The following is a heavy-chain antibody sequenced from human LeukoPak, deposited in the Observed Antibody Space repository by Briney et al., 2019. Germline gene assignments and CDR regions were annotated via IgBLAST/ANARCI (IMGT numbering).Heavy chain of an antibody. Sequence: SETLSLTCTVSGGSFSSTTYYWGWIRQPPGKGLEWIGSVYYSGSTYYNQSLKSRVTISVDTSKNQSSLKLTSVTAADTAVYYCARQYYDSSGYYPWYFDYWGQGTLVTVSS. CDR2: VYYSGST. CDR1: GGSFSSTTYY. V-gene: IGHV4-39*01. D-gene: IGHD3-22*01. CDR3: ARQYYDSSGYYPWYFDY. J-gene: IGHJ4*02.